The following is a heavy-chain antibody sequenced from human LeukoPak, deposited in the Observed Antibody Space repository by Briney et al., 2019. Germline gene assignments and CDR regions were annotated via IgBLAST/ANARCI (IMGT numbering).Heavy chain of an antibody. J-gene: IGHJ4*02. CDR2: IYTSGTT. CDR3: AREAGSSWGLDY. V-gene: IGHV4-4*07. Sequence: SETLSLTCTVSGVSISSYYWSWIRQPAGKGLEWIGRIYTSGTTNYNPSLKSRVIMSVDTSKNQFSLKLSSVTAADTAVYYCAREAGSSWGLDYWGQGTLVTVSS. D-gene: IGHD6-13*01. CDR1: GVSISSYY.